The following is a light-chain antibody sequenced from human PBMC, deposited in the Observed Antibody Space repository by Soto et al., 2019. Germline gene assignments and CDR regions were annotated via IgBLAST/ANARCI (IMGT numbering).Light chain of an antibody. J-gene: IGLJ1*01. Sequence: QSVLTQPPSASGSPGQSVTISCTGTSSDVGGYNYVSWYQQHPGKAPKLMIYEVSKRPSGVPDRFSGSKSGNTASLTASGLQAEVEADYYCSSYAGSNNFVFGTGTKVTVL. CDR3: SSYAGSNNFV. CDR2: EVS. V-gene: IGLV2-8*01. CDR1: SSDVGGYNY.